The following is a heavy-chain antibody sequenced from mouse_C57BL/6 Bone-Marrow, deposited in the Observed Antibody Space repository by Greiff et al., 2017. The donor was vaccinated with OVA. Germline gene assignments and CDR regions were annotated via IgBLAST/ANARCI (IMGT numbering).Heavy chain of an antibody. D-gene: IGHD1-1*01. Sequence: VQLQQPGAELVKPGASVKLSCKASGYTFTSYWMQWVKQRPGQGLEWIGEIDPSDSYTNYNQKFKGKATLTVDTSSSTAYMQLSSLTSEDSAVYYCASTTVVATDYAMDYWGQGTSVTVSS. V-gene: IGHV1-50*01. CDR1: GYTFTSYW. CDR2: IDPSDSYT. CDR3: ASTTVVATDYAMDY. J-gene: IGHJ4*01.